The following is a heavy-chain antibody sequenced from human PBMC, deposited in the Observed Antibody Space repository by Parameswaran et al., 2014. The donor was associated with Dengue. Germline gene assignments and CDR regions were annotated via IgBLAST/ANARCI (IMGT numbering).Heavy chain of an antibody. Sequence: WIRQPPGKGLEWVAVISYDGSNKYYADSVKGRFTISRDNSKNTLYLQMNSLRAEDTAVYYCAKAGSSSWFPPYYYDSSGYQHWGQGTLVTVSS. CDR3: AKAGSSSWFPPYYYDSSGYQH. CDR2: ISYDGSNK. D-gene: IGHD3-22*01. V-gene: IGHV3-30*18. J-gene: IGHJ1*01.